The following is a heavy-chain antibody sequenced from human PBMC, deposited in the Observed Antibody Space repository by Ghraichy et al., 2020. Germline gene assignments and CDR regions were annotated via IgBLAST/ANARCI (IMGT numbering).Heavy chain of an antibody. CDR3: ARDSSVGDGRNPCFDF. J-gene: IGHJ4*02. CDR2: TYYRSKWYN. D-gene: IGHD5-24*01. Sequence: SETLSLTCAISGDSVSSNSGAWNWIRQSPSRGLEWLGRTYYRSKWYNDYALSVKSRITINPDTSKNQFSLQLNSVTLEDTAVSYCARDSSVGDGRNPCFDFGGQGTLVTVSS. CDR1: GDSVSSNSGA. V-gene: IGHV6-1*01.